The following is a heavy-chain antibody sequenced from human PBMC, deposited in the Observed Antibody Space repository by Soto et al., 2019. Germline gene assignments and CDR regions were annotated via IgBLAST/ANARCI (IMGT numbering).Heavy chain of an antibody. J-gene: IGHJ6*03. CDR2: IYSGGST. CDR1: GFTVSSNY. Sequence: GGSLRLSCAASGFTVSSNYMSWVRQAPGKGLEWVSVIYSGGSTYYADSVKGRFTISRHNSKNTLYLQMNSLRAEDTAVYYCARNMAYYYYYMDVWGKGTTVTVSS. CDR3: ARNMAYYYYYMDV. V-gene: IGHV3-53*04.